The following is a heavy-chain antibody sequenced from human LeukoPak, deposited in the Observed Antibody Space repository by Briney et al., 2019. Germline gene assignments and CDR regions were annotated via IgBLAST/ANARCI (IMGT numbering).Heavy chain of an antibody. V-gene: IGHV1-18*01. CDR2: ISAYNGNT. D-gene: IGHD3-3*01. J-gene: IGHJ6*04. CDR1: GYTFTSYG. CDR3: ARDGTKDLRFLEWLPMDV. Sequence: ASVKVSCKASGYTFTSYGITRVRQAPGQGLEWMGYISAYNGNTNYAQKFQGRVTMTTDTSTSTAYMELRSLRSDDTAVYYCARDGTKDLRFLEWLPMDVWGKGTTVTVSS.